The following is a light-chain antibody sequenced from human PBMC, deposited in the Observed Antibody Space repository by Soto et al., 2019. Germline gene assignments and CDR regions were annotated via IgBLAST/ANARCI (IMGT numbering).Light chain of an antibody. CDR2: DAS. Sequence: DIQMTQSPSTLSASVGDRVTITCRASENIKNWLAWYQQTAGKAPKVLISDASRLEAGVPSRFSGSGSGTDFTLNITSLQTDDFGTYYCQQYTSFPYSFGQGTKVDIK. V-gene: IGKV1-5*01. CDR1: ENIKNW. CDR3: QQYTSFPYS. J-gene: IGKJ2*03.